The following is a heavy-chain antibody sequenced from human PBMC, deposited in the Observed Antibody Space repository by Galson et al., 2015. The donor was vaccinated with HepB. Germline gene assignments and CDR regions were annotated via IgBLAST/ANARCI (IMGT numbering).Heavy chain of an antibody. CDR1: GGSISSFY. CDR3: ARQRIAAAGTYYYYYGMDV. J-gene: IGHJ6*02. D-gene: IGHD6-13*01. Sequence: TVSGGSISSFYWTWIRQPAGKGLEWIGLFYTTGNTRYNPSLKSRVTMSVDTSKNQFSLKLYSVTAADTAVHYCARQRIAAAGTYYYYYGMDVWGQGTTVTVSS. CDR2: FYTTGNT. V-gene: IGHV4-4*07.